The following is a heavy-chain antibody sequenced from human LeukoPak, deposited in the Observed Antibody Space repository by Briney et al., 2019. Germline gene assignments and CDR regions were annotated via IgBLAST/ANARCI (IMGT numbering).Heavy chain of an antibody. CDR2: IRSKAYGGTT. V-gene: IGHV3-49*04. Sequence: GGSLRLSCTASGFTFGDYAMSWVRQAPGKGLEWVGFIRSKAYGGTTEYAASVKGRFTISRDDSKSIAYLQMNSLKTEDTAVYYCTREIGSYYDSSGYYYGGYYYYYMDVWGKGTTVTVS. D-gene: IGHD3-22*01. J-gene: IGHJ6*03. CDR1: GFTFGDYA. CDR3: TREIGSYYDSSGYYYGGYYYYYMDV.